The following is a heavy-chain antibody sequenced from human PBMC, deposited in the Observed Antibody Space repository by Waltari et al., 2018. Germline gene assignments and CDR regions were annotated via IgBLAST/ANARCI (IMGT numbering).Heavy chain of an antibody. V-gene: IGHV1-69*05. CDR3: ASCPAAGTPNNFDY. D-gene: IGHD6-13*01. J-gene: IGHJ4*02. CDR2: LIPIFCTA. CDR1: GGTFSSYA. Sequence: QVQLVQSGAEVKKPGSSVKVSCKASGGTFSSYAISWVRQAPGQGLEWMGGLIPIFCTANYAQEFQGRVTIATDESTSTAYMELSSLRSEDTAVYYCASCPAAGTPNNFDYWGQGTLVTVSS.